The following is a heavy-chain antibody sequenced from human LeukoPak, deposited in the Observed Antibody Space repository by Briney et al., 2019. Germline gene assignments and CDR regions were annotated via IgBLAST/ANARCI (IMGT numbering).Heavy chain of an antibody. CDR1: GFTFSINW. CDR3: ARDKVSGSYYGLDY. V-gene: IGHV3-74*01. CDR2: INSDGSST. Sequence: GGSLRLSCAASGFTFSINWMHWVRQAPGKGLVWVSHINSDGSSTNYADSVKGRFTISRDSAKNTLYLQMNSLRAEDTGVYYCARDKVSGSYYGLDYWGQGTLLTVSS. J-gene: IGHJ4*02. D-gene: IGHD1-26*01.